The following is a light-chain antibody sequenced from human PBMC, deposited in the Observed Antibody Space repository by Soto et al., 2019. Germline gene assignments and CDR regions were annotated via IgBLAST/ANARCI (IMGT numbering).Light chain of an antibody. CDR3: QQYGYSPIP. CDR1: QSVSNNY. Sequence: ESVLTQSPGPLSLAPGEISTLSCMASQSVSNNYLAWYQQKPGQAPRLLIYGASSRATGIADRFSGSGSGTDFTLTISRLEPEDFALYYCQQYGYSPIPVGQVTRLEV. J-gene: IGKJ5*01. V-gene: IGKV3-20*01. CDR2: GAS.